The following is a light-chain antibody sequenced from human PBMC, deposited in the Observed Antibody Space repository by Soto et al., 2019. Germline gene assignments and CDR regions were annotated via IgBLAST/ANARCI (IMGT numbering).Light chain of an antibody. Sequence: EIVLTQSPGPLSLSPGERATLSCRASQSVSSNYLAWYQQKPGQAPRLLIYDASSRATDIPDRFSGSGSGTDFTLTISRLEPEDFAVYYCQQYCSSPTTFGQGTKVEIK. V-gene: IGKV3-20*01. CDR3: QQYCSSPTT. J-gene: IGKJ1*01. CDR1: QSVSSNY. CDR2: DAS.